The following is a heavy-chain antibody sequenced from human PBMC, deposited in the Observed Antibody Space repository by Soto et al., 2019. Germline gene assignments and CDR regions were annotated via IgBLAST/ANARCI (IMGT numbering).Heavy chain of an antibody. D-gene: IGHD3-10*01. V-gene: IGHV4-34*01. CDR2: INHSGST. J-gene: IGHJ4*02. CDR3: ARSPIWYYYGSGRSYFDY. CDR1: GGSFSGYY. Sequence: SETLSLTCAVYGGSFSGYYWSWIRQPPGKGLEWIGEINHSGSTNYNPSLKSRVTISVDTSKNQFSLKLSSVTAADTAVYYCARSPIWYYYGSGRSYFDYWGQGTLVTVSS.